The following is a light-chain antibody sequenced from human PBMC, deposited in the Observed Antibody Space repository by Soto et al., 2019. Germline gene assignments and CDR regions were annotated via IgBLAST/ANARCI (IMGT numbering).Light chain of an antibody. V-gene: IGKV1-39*01. CDR1: QGINQY. CDR3: QQSFTTPYVA. J-gene: IGKJ1*01. Sequence: DIQMTQSPSSLSASVGDRVTITCRASQGINQYLNWYQQKPGKAPRLLIYAASRLQSGVPSRFSGGGSETYFTLTTSSLQPEDFATNYCQQSFTTPYVAFGQGTKVEIK. CDR2: AAS.